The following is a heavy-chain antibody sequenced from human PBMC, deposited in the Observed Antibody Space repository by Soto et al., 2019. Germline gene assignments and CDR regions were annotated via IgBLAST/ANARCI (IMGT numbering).Heavy chain of an antibody. J-gene: IGHJ6*02. D-gene: IGHD3-22*01. V-gene: IGHV1-69*01. CDR2: IIPIFGTA. CDR1: GGTFSSYA. Sequence: QVQLVQSGAEVKKPGSSVKVSCKASGGTFSSYAISWVRQAPGQGLEWMGGIIPIFGTANYAQKFQGRVTITADESTSTAYMELSSLRSEDTAVYYCARAPXSNGFKGTYYYYYGMDVWGQGTTVTVSS. CDR3: ARAPXSNGFKGTYYYYYGMDV.